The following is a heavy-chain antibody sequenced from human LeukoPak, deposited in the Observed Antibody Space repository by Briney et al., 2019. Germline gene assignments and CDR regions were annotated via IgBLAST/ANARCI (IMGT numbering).Heavy chain of an antibody. J-gene: IGHJ4*02. CDR2: ISGDGGST. Sequence: PGGSLRLSCAAPGFMFHDYAIHWVRQAPGKGLEWVSLISGDGGSTFYADSVKGRFTISRDNSKNTLYLQMSSLRPEDTAVYYCANGGYTSSWYVVDYWGQGTLVTVSS. D-gene: IGHD6-13*01. CDR1: GFMFHDYA. CDR3: ANGGYTSSWYVVDY. V-gene: IGHV3-43*02.